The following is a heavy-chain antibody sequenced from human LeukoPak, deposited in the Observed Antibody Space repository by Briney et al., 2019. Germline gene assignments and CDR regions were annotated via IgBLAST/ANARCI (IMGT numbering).Heavy chain of an antibody. V-gene: IGHV1-2*02. CDR3: VRGIQLDASRPYYFDI. CDR1: GYTFIGYY. Sequence: ASVKVSCKASGYTFIGYYMHWVRQAPGQGPEWMGWINPNDGATKFAQKFQGRVTLTLDMSITTAYMEVTRLTSDDTAVYFCVRGIQLDASRPYYFDIWGQGTLVTVSS. CDR2: INPNDGAT. D-gene: IGHD1-1*01. J-gene: IGHJ4*02.